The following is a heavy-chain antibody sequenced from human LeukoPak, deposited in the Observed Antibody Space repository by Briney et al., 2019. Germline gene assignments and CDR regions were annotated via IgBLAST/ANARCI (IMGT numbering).Heavy chain of an antibody. V-gene: IGHV3-21*01. Sequence: GGSLRLSCAASGFTFSSYNMNWVRQAPGKGLEWVSSISSSSSYIYYADSVKGRFTVSRDNAKNSLYLQMNSLRAEDTAVYYCARGTVKNHGFDYWGQGTLVTVSS. CDR1: GFTFSSYN. D-gene: IGHD1-14*01. CDR2: ISSSSSYI. CDR3: ARGTVKNHGFDY. J-gene: IGHJ4*02.